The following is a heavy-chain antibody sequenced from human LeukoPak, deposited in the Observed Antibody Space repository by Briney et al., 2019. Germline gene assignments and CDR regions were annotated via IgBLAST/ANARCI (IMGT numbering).Heavy chain of an antibody. CDR2: IYNSGRA. J-gene: IGHJ5*02. CDR3: ARRGVEMAAIRPDNWLDP. Sequence: SETLSFTCSVSGGSISTNSWNWIRQPPGQGRMWIGYIYNSGRADYNPSLKSRVTMSVDTSKNQFSLKLTSVTAADTAVYYCARRGVEMAAIRPDNWLDPWGQGTLVTVSS. V-gene: IGHV4-59*08. CDR1: GGSISTNS. D-gene: IGHD5-24*01.